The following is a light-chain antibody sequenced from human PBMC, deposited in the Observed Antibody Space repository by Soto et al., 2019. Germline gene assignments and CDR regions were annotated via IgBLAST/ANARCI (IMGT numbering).Light chain of an antibody. CDR2: GTS. V-gene: IGKV3-20*01. J-gene: IGKJ1*01. Sequence: EVVLTQSPGTLSLSPGERATLSCRASQSVSSSYLAWYQQKPGQAPRLLIYGTSSRATGIPDRFSGSGSGTDFTLTISGLEPEDFAVNYCQQYGSSSWTFGQGTKVEIK. CDR1: QSVSSSY. CDR3: QQYGSSSWT.